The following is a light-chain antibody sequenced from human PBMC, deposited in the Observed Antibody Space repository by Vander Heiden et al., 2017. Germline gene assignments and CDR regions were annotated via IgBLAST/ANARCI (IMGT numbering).Light chain of an antibody. J-gene: IGLJ2*01. Sequence: QSVLTQPPSASGTPGHTVTISCAGSRANIGSKTENWCQQLPGRAAKLLIYSNNQRRSGGTDRCSGSKSGASASLAISGVQSEDEADYYCAAWDDSRNGYVVFGGGTKLTVL. CDR1: RANIGSKT. V-gene: IGLV1-44*01. CDR3: AAWDDSRNGYVV. CDR2: SNN.